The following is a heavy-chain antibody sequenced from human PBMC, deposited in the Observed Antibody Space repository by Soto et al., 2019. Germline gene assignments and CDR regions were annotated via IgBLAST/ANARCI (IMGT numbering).Heavy chain of an antibody. D-gene: IGHD3-3*01. Sequence: QVQLQQWGAGLLKPSETVSLTCAVDGGSFIGYYGTWIRQPPGKGLEWMGAIKPSGSTNYNPSLKSRVTISADTSKNQFSLRLSSGTAADTAVYYCATLGHYDFWSGFRKGNWFDPWGQGTLVTVSS. CDR3: ATLGHYDFWSGFRKGNWFDP. J-gene: IGHJ5*02. CDR1: GGSFIGYY. V-gene: IGHV4-34*01. CDR2: IKPSGST.